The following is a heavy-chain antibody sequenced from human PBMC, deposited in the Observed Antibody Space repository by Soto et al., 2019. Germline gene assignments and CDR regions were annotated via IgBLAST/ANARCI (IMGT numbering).Heavy chain of an antibody. Sequence: GASVKVSCKASGYTFTGYYMHWVRQAPGQGLEWMGWINPNSGGTNYAQKFQGWVTMTRDTSIRTAYMELSRLRSDDTAVYYCARVGYCSSTSCDGDAFDIWGQGTMVTVTS. CDR2: INPNSGGT. CDR1: GYTFTGYY. D-gene: IGHD2-2*01. V-gene: IGHV1-2*04. J-gene: IGHJ3*02. CDR3: ARVGYCSSTSCDGDAFDI.